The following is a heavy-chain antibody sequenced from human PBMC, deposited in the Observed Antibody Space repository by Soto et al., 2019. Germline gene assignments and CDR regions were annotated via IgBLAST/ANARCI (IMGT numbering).Heavy chain of an antibody. Sequence: EVQLVESGGGLVQPGGSLRLSCAATGFIFSSYWMSWVRQAPGKGLEWVANIKQDGSEKYYVDSAKGRFTISRDNAKNSLHLQMNSLRDEDTAVYYCARGFNSALDIWGQGKMVTVSS. CDR3: ARGFNSALDI. CDR1: GFIFSSYW. J-gene: IGHJ3*02. CDR2: IKQDGSEK. V-gene: IGHV3-7*01.